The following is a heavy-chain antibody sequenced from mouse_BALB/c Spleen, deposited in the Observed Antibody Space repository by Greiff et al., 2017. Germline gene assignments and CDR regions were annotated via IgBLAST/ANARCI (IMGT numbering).Heavy chain of an antibody. J-gene: IGHJ2*01. CDR1: GFNIKDTY. CDR3: ARYNLIYGYHYFDY. V-gene: IGHV14-3*02. CDR2: IDPANGNT. Sequence: EVQLQQSGAELVKPGASVKLSCTASGFNIKDTYMHWVKQRPEQGLEWIGRIDPANGNTKYDPKFQGKATITADTSSNTAYLQLSSLTSEDTAVYYCARYNLIYGYHYFDYWGQGTTLTVSS. D-gene: IGHD2-2*01.